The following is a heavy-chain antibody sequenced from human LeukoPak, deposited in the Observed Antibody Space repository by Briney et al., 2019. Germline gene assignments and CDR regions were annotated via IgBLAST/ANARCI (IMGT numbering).Heavy chain of an antibody. D-gene: IGHD1-7*01. CDR3: ARDRRSHKLELPVY. Sequence: PGWSLRLSCAASGFTFSSYSMNWVRQAPGKGLEWVSSISSSSSYIYYADSVKGRFTISRDNAKNSLYLQMNSLRAEDTAVYYCARDRRSHKLELPVYWGQGTLVTVSS. CDR1: GFTFSSYS. CDR2: ISSSSSYI. V-gene: IGHV3-21*01. J-gene: IGHJ4*02.